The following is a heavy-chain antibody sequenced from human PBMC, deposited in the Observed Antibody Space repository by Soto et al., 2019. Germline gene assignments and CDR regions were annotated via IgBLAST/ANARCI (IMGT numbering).Heavy chain of an antibody. D-gene: IGHD1-26*01. Sequence: GASVKVSCKASGGTFSSYAISWVRQAPGQGLEWMGGIIPIFGTANYAQKFQGRVTITEDKSTSTAYMELSSLRSEDTAVYYCASTSGSYYGRGHHYYYGMDVWGQGTTVTVSS. J-gene: IGHJ6*02. CDR2: IIPIFGTA. CDR1: GGTFSSYA. CDR3: ASTSGSYYGRGHHYYYGMDV. V-gene: IGHV1-69*06.